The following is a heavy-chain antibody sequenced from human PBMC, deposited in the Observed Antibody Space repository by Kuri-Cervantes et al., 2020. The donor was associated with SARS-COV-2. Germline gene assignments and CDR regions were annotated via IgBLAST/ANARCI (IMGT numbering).Heavy chain of an antibody. Sequence: LKISCAASGFTFDDYAMHWVRQAPGKGLEWVSGISWNSGSIGYADSVKGRFTISRDNAKNSLYLQMNSLRAEDTALYYCAKDKSSSWVYNWFDPWGQGTLVPVAS. D-gene: IGHD6-13*01. CDR3: AKDKSSSWVYNWFDP. CDR1: GFTFDDYA. J-gene: IGHJ5*02. CDR2: ISWNSGSI. V-gene: IGHV3-9*01.